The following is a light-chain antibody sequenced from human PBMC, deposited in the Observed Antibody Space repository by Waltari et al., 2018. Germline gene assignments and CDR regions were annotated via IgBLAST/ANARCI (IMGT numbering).Light chain of an antibody. V-gene: IGLV3-1*01. Sequence: SYDLTQPPSVDVSPGQTARITCSGDDLANRYTSWYQQKAGQPPVLVMYQVNQRPSGIPERFSGSNSANRATLTISETQATDEAEYYCQVWDSTTFVVFGGGTKLTVV. CDR3: QVWDSTTFVV. CDR2: QVN. J-gene: IGLJ2*01. CDR1: DLANRY.